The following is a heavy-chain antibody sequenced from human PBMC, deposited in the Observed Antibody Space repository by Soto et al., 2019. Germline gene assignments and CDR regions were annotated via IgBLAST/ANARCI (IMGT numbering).Heavy chain of an antibody. D-gene: IGHD2-21*02. J-gene: IGHJ4*01. CDR2: IYYSVTT. Sequence: QLQLQESGPGLVKPSETLSLTCNVSGDSIRSFSYYWGPIRQPQGKALEWIASIYYSVTTYYNPSYKHLDSISGHTPKNQVSRKQSSVTAADTGVYYCAIPGRSDGACLGWSYWGQGTLVPVSS. V-gene: IGHV4-39*01. CDR1: GDSIRSFSYY. CDR3: AIPGRSDGACLGWSY.